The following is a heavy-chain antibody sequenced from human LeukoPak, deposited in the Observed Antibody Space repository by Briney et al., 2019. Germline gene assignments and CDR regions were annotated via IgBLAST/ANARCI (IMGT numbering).Heavy chain of an antibody. CDR2: IYWNDDK. Sequence: SGPTLVKPTQTLTLTCTFSGFSLSTSGVGVGWIRQPPGKALEWLALIYWNDDKRYSPSLKSRLTITKDTSKNQVVLTMTNMDPVDTATYYCAHRRLPLYCGGDCGQFRGWFDPWGQGTLVTVSS. D-gene: IGHD2-21*02. V-gene: IGHV2-5*01. CDR3: AHRRLPLYCGGDCGQFRGWFDP. CDR1: GFSLSTSGVG. J-gene: IGHJ5*02.